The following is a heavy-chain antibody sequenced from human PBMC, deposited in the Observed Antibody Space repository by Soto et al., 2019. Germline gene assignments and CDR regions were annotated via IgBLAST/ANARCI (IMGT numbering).Heavy chain of an antibody. J-gene: IGHJ4*02. Sequence: EVRLVESGGGLVQPGESLRLSCAASGFAFGSYWMHWVRQAPGKGLVWVSRISQDGIIATQADSVKGPFSGSRDHAKTTLYRQIDSLRANGAAVYHWVRDQRHWNEFADQWGQGPLVTGSS. CDR2: ISQDGIIA. D-gene: IGHD1-1*01. CDR1: GFAFGSYW. V-gene: IGHV3-74*01. CDR3: VRDQRHWNEFADQ.